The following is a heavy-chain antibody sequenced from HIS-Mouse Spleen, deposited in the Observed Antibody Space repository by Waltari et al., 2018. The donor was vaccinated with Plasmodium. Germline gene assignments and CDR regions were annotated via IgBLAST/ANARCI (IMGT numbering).Heavy chain of an antibody. CDR3: ARVTSSGVYWYFDL. J-gene: IGHJ2*01. V-gene: IGHV4-34*01. Sequence: QVQLQQWGAGLLKPSETLSLTCAVYGGSFSGYYWSWIRRPPGKGLEWIGEIKHSGSTHYTPALKSRVTISVDTSKNQFSLKLSSVTAADTAVYDCARVTSSGVYWYFDLWGRGTLVTVSS. CDR2: IKHSGST. CDR1: GGSFSGYY. D-gene: IGHD3-3*01.